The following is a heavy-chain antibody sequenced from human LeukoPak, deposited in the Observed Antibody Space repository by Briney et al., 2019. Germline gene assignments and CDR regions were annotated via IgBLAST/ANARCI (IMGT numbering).Heavy chain of an antibody. CDR3: ARGLGSGWVYYYYYYYMDV. CDR1: GGSISSYY. V-gene: IGHV4-59*01. J-gene: IGHJ6*03. D-gene: IGHD6-19*01. Sequence: PSETLSLTCTVSGGSISSYYWSWVRQPPGKGLEWIGFVYYTGSTNYSPSLKSRVTISVDTSKNQFSLKLRSVTAADTAVYYCARGLGSGWVYYYYYYYMDVWGKGTTVTVSS. CDR2: VYYTGST.